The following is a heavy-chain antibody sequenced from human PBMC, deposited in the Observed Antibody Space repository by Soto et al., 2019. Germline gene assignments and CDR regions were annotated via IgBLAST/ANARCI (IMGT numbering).Heavy chain of an antibody. Sequence: QVQLVQSGTEVRKPVASVKLSCRASGYTFTNYTLHWVRQSPGQRPQWLGWISELDGQIKYSQKFQGRVTLTTDTSASTTYMGLSSLRSDDTAMYYCARGFRDPSLSGCDYWGQGALVTVSS. CDR3: ARGFRDPSLSGCDY. CDR2: ISELDGQI. D-gene: IGHD2-21*02. V-gene: IGHV1-3*01. J-gene: IGHJ4*02. CDR1: GYTFTNYT.